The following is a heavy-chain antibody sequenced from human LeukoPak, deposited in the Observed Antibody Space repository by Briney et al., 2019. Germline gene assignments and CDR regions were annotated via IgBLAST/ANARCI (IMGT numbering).Heavy chain of an antibody. CDR3: ARDHRPEIQYYYMDV. V-gene: IGHV3-33*01. Sequence: GGSLRLSCAASGFSLSNYGMRWVRQAPGKGLEWVAALLYDGNTKHYADSVKGRFTTSRDISKNTFYLQMNSLTAEDTAVYYCARDHRPEIQYYYMDVWGKGTTVAVSS. CDR2: LLYDGNTK. J-gene: IGHJ6*03. D-gene: IGHD1-14*01. CDR1: GFSLSNYG.